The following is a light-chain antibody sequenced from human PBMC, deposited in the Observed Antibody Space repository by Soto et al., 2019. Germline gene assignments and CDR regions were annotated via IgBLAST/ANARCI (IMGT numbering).Light chain of an antibody. V-gene: IGKV3-20*01. CDR1: QSVSSSY. Sequence: EIVLTQSPGTLSLSPGERATISCRASQSVSSSYLAWFQQRPGQAPRLLIYGASRRATGIPDRFSSSSSRTDFSLTISRLEPEDFAVYYCQQYGSSLHTFGQGTKLEI. J-gene: IGKJ2*01. CDR2: GAS. CDR3: QQYGSSLHT.